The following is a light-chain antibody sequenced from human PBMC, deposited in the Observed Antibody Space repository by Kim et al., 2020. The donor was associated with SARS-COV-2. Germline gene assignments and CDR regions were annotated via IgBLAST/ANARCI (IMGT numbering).Light chain of an antibody. J-gene: IGKJ4*01. CDR3: QQSSNWPRLT. CDR1: QSVSSY. CDR2: DAS. Sequence: EIVLTQSPATLSLSPGERATLSCRASQSVSSYLAWYQQKPGQAPRLLIYDASNRATGIPARFSGSGSGTDFTLTISSLEPEDFAVYYCQQSSNWPRLTFGGGTKVDIK. V-gene: IGKV3-11*01.